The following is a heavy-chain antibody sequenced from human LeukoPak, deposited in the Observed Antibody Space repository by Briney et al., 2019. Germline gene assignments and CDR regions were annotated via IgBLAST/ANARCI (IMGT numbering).Heavy chain of an antibody. V-gene: IGHV3-74*01. CDR2: INSDGSST. CDR1: GFTFSSYW. D-gene: IGHD6-19*01. J-gene: IGHJ4*02. Sequence: PGGPLRVSCVASGFTFSSYWLHWVRQAPGKGLVWVSRINSDGSSTSYADFVKGRFAISRDNAKNTLYLQMNSLKAEDTAVYYCARGGSSGWNENWGQGTLVTVSS. CDR3: ARGGSSGWNEN.